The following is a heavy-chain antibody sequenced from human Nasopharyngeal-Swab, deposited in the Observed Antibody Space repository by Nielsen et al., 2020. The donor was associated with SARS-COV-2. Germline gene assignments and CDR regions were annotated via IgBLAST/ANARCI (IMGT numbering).Heavy chain of an antibody. D-gene: IGHD3-22*01. Sequence: SETLSLTCAVSGASISNYYWSWIRQPPGKGLEWIGYIYYGGNTDYNPSLRSRVAISIDTSKNQFSLRLTSVTAADTAVYYCARGVSVDSRYFDYWGQGILVTVSS. CDR1: GASISNYY. CDR2: IYYGGNT. V-gene: IGHV4-59*01. J-gene: IGHJ4*02. CDR3: ARGVSVDSRYFDY.